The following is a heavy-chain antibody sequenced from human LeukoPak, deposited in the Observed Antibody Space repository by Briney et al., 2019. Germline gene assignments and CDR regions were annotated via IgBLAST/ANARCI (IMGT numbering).Heavy chain of an antibody. CDR3: AGTIFGNYYYYMDV. CDR2: ISSSGSTI. CDR1: GFTFSDYY. D-gene: IGHD3-3*01. V-gene: IGHV3-11*04. Sequence: PGGSLRLSCAASGFTFSDYYMSWIRQAPGKGLEGVSYISSSGSTIYYADSVKGRFTISRDNAKNSLYLQMNSLRAEDTAVYYCAGTIFGNYYYYMDVWSKGTTVTVSS. J-gene: IGHJ6*03.